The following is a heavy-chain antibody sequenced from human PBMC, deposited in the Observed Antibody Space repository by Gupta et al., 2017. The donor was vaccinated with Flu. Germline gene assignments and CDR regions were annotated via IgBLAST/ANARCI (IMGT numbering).Heavy chain of an antibody. J-gene: IGHJ5*02. CDR3: AKDRSGLKYSSSSGSWFDP. CDR2: ISYDGSNK. V-gene: IGHV3-30*18. D-gene: IGHD6-6*01. CDR1: GFTFSSYG. Sequence: QVQLVESGGGVVQPGRSLRLSCAASGFTFSSYGMHWVRQAPGKGLEWVAVISYDGSNKYYADSVKGRFTISRDNSKNTLYLQMNSLRAEDTAVYYCAKDRSGLKYSSSSGSWFDPWGQGTLVTVSS.